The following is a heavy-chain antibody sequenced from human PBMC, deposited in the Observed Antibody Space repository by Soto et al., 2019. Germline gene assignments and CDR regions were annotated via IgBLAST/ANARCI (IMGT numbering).Heavy chain of an antibody. Sequence: QVRLVESGGGLVKPGESVRLSCAASGFSFSDYYMTWIRQAPGKGLEWVSRISNSGEDTNYADSVQGRFTISRDNGENSLYLQMTSLRAEDTAVYYCTRHLRARGIVHDVFDIWGQGTMVTVSS. D-gene: IGHD2-8*01. V-gene: IGHV3-11*06. CDR3: TRHLRARGIVHDVFDI. CDR1: GFSFSDYY. CDR2: ISNSGEDT. J-gene: IGHJ3*02.